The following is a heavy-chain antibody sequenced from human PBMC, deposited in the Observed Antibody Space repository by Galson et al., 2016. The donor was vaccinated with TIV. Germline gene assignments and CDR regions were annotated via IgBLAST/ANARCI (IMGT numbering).Heavy chain of an antibody. Sequence: SVKVSCKVSGNSLNELVIHWVRQAPGKGLEWMGGFDPEVSKTDYAQMLQGRVTMAADTSRNTAYMELGSLRFEDTAVYNCATVAWVPGLSLDYWGQGTLATVSS. CDR1: GNSLNELV. CDR2: FDPEVSKT. CDR3: ATVAWVPGLSLDY. V-gene: IGHV1-24*01. J-gene: IGHJ4*02. D-gene: IGHD2/OR15-2a*01.